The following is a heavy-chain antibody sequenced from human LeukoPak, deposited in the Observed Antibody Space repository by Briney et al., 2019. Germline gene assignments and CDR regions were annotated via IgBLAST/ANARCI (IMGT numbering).Heavy chain of an antibody. Sequence: SVKVSCKTSGYTFTNYYIHWVRQAPGQGLEWMGGIIPIFGTANYAQKFQGRVTITADESTSTAYMELSSLRSEDTAVYYCARGDYYDSSGYYFPEAFDIWGQGTMVAVSS. J-gene: IGHJ3*02. CDR1: GYTFTNYY. CDR2: IIPIFGTA. CDR3: ARGDYYDSSGYYFPEAFDI. V-gene: IGHV1-69*13. D-gene: IGHD3-22*01.